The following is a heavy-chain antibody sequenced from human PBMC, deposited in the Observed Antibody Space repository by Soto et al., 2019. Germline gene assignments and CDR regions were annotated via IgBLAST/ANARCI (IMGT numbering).Heavy chain of an antibody. J-gene: IGHJ6*02. CDR3: AREEVSRPNTYHGLDV. Sequence: EVQLVESGGGLVKPGGSLRLSCAASGFTFNTYTINWVRQAPGKWLEWVSSISSRSFYIYYADSVKGRFTISRDDARNSLYLQMNSLRAEDTAVYYCAREEVSRPNTYHGLDVWGQGTTVTVSS. CDR2: ISSRSFYI. CDR1: GFTFNTYT. V-gene: IGHV3-21*01.